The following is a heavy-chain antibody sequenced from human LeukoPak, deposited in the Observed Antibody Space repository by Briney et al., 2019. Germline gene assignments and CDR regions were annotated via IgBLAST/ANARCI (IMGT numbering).Heavy chain of an antibody. D-gene: IGHD3-3*01. J-gene: IGHJ4*02. CDR2: IYYSGST. CDR3: ARSYDFWSYFDY. V-gene: IGHV4-59*01. CDR1: GGSFSGYY. Sequence: SETLSLTCAVYGGSFSGYYWSWIRQPPGKGLEWIGYIYYSGSTSYNPSLKSRVTISVDTSKNQFSLKLSSVIAADTAVYYCARSYDFWSYFDYWGQGTLVTVSS.